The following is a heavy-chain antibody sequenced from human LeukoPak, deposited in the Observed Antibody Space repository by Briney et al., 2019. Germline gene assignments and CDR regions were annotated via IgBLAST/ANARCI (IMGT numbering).Heavy chain of an antibody. Sequence: SETLSLTCTVSGGSIGSSSYYWGWIRQPPGKGLEWIGSIYYSGSTYYNPSLKSRVTISVDTSKNQFSLKLSSVTAADTAVYYCASGAGELPSLWGQGTMVTVSS. CDR3: ASGAGELPSL. CDR2: IYYSGST. D-gene: IGHD1-26*01. CDR1: GGSIGSSSYY. J-gene: IGHJ3*01. V-gene: IGHV4-39*07.